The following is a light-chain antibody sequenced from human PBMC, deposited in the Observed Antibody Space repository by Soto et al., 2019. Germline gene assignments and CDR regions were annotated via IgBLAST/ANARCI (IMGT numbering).Light chain of an antibody. Sequence: QSALTQPASVSGSPGQSITISCTGTSSDVGYYNFVSWYQQHPGKAPKLIIYEVSNRPSGLSDRFSASKSGNMASLTISGLQAEDEADYHCSSYSGSTAFYVFGTGTKVTVL. V-gene: IGLV2-14*01. J-gene: IGLJ1*01. CDR1: SSDVGYYNF. CDR2: EVS. CDR3: SSYSGSTAFYV.